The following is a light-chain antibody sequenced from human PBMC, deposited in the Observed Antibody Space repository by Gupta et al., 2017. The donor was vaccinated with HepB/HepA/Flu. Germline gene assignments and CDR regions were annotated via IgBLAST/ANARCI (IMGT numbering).Light chain of an antibody. CDR3: SSRDGSGNHLV. CDR1: SPRRYY. J-gene: IGLJ2*01. CDR2: ERN. V-gene: IGLV3-19*01. Sequence: SSELTQDPAVSVALGQTVRITWQGDSPRRYYACWYQQKPGQAPVLVIYERNNRPSGIPDRFSGSKSGNTASLTITGAQAEDEADYYCSSRDGSGNHLVFGGGTKLTVL.